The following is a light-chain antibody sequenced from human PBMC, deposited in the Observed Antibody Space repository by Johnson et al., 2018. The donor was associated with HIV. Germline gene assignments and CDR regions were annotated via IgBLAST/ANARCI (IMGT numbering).Light chain of an antibody. J-gene: IGLJ1*01. CDR1: SSNIGNNY. CDR3: GTWDSSLSAGGV. V-gene: IGLV1-51*01. Sequence: QSVLTQPPSVSAAPGQKVTISCSGSSSNIGNNYVSWYQQLPGTAPKLLIYDNNKRPSGIPDRFSGSKSGTSATLGITGLQTGYEADYYCGTWDSSLSAGGVFGTGTKVTGL. CDR2: DNN.